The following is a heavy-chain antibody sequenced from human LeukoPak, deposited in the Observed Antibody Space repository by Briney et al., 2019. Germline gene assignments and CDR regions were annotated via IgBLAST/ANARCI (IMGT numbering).Heavy chain of an antibody. D-gene: IGHD3-9*01. CDR2: IYYSGST. CDR1: GVSFSGYY. J-gene: IGHJ6*02. V-gene: IGHV4-59*01. Sequence: SETLSLTCAVCGVSFSGYYWSWIRQPPGKGLEWIGYIYYSGSTNYNPSLKSRVTISVDTSKNQFSLKLSSVTAADTAVYYCARDREISTGYYYYYYGMDVWGQGTTVTVSS. CDR3: ARDREISTGYYYYYYGMDV.